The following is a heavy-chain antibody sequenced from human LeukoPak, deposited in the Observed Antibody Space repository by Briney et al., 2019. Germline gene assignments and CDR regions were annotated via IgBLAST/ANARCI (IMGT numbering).Heavy chain of an antibody. CDR1: GGTFSSYA. CDR2: IIPIFGTA. Sequence: ASVKVSCKASGGTFSSYAISWVRQAPGQGLEWMGGIIPIFGTANYAQKFQGRVTITADESTSTAYMELSSLRSEDTAVYYCARANYLIAGHDAFDIWGQGTMVTVSS. V-gene: IGHV1-69*13. CDR3: ARANYLIAGHDAFDI. J-gene: IGHJ3*02. D-gene: IGHD6-13*01.